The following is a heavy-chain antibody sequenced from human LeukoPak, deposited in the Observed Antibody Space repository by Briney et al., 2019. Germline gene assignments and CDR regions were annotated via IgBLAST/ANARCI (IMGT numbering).Heavy chain of an antibody. V-gene: IGHV3-7*01. D-gene: IGHD3-16*01. CDR1: GFTFSSYW. J-gene: IGHJ6*02. CDR2: IKQDGSEK. Sequence: GGSLRLSCAASGFTFSSYWVSWVRQAPGKGLEWVANIKQDGSEKYYVDSVKGRFTISRDNAKNSLYLQMNSLRAEDTAVYYCARDWDYGMDVWGQGTTVTVSS. CDR3: ARDWDYGMDV.